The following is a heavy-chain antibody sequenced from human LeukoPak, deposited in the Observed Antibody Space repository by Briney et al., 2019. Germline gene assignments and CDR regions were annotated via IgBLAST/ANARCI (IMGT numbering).Heavy chain of an antibody. V-gene: IGHV1-18*01. CDR2: ISAYTGNT. CDR1: GYTLTELS. J-gene: IGHJ4*02. D-gene: IGHD1-1*01. CDR3: ARGVPRGYYYFDY. Sequence: ASVKVSCKVSGYTLTELSMHWVRQAPGQGLEWMGWISAYTGNTNYAQKLQGRVTMTTDTSTSTAYMELRSLRSDDTAVYYCARGVPRGYYYFDYWGQGTLVTVSS.